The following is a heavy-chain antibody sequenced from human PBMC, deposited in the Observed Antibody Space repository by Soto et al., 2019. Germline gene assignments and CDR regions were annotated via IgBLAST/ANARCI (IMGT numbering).Heavy chain of an antibody. V-gene: IGHV4-4*07. J-gene: IGHJ4*02. Sequence: GTLSLTCTVSGASITGSTYWGCIRHPGGKGREWIGRFSLSGTTNYNPSLRGRVTMSADVSKNQFSLRMTSVTAAATALYYCARGMTPLGAPAWYYFDSWGQGTLVTVSS. CDR2: FSLSGTT. CDR1: GASITGSTY. CDR3: ARGMTPLGAPAWYYFDS. D-gene: IGHD2-15*01.